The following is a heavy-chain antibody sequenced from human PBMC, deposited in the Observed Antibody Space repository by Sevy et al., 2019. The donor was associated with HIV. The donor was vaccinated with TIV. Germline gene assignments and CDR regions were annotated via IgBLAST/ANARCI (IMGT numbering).Heavy chain of an antibody. CDR1: GFIFSTYW. V-gene: IGHV3-7*03. CDR3: ARVKDISMVRAVIGWFDP. CDR2: INQDGSET. J-gene: IGHJ5*02. D-gene: IGHD3-10*01. Sequence: GGSLRLSCAASGFIFSTYWMTWVRQAPGKGLEWVANINQDGSETNYVDSVEGRFTIARDNANNSLYLQMNSQRVEDTAVYYCARVKDISMVRAVIGWFDPWGQGTLVTVSS.